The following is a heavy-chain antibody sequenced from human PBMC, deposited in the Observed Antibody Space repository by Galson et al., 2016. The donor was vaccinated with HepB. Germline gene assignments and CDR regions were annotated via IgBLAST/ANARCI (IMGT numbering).Heavy chain of an antibody. CDR3: VWGSDGSGSFRPFDY. J-gene: IGHJ4*02. Sequence: SLRLSCAASGFTFSDYYMSWIRQAPGKGLEWVSYIRSSGSPIFYADSVKGRFTISRDNAKNSLYLHMDSLKTEDTAVYYCVWGSDGSGSFRPFDYWGQGMLVTVSP. D-gene: IGHD3-10*01. CDR1: GFTFSDYY. CDR2: IRSSGSPI. V-gene: IGHV3-11*01.